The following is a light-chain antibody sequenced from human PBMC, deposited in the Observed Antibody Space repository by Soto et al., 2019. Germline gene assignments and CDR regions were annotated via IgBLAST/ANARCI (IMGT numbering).Light chain of an antibody. CDR3: QQYGSSPGT. CDR1: QSVSSSY. CDR2: GAS. J-gene: IGKJ4*01. Sequence: EIVLTQSPGTLSLSPGERATLSCRASQSVSSSYLAWYQQKPGQAPRLLIYGASSRATGIPDRFSGSGSGTDFTLTTSRLGPEDFAVYYCQQYGSSPGTFGGGTKVEIK. V-gene: IGKV3-20*01.